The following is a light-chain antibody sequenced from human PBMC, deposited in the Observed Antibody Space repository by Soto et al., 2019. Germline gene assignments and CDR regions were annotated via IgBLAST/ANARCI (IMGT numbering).Light chain of an antibody. V-gene: IGKV1-5*03. CDR1: QSISSW. J-gene: IGKJ1*01. CDR3: QQYNSYSQWT. Sequence: DIQMTQSPSTLSASVGDRGTITCRASQSISSWLAWYQQKPGKAPKLLIYKASSLESGVPSRFSGSGSGTEFTLTISSLQPDDFATYYCQQYNSYSQWTFGQGTKVDIK. CDR2: KAS.